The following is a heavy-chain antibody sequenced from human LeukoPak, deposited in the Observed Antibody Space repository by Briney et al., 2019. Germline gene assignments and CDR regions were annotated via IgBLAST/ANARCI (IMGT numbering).Heavy chain of an antibody. D-gene: IGHD2-2*01. CDR1: GGTFSSYA. CDR2: IIPIFGTA. J-gene: IGHJ6*03. Sequence: SVKVSCKASGGTFSSYAISWVRQAPGQGLEWMGGIIPIFGTANYAQKFQGRVTITADESTSTAYMELSSLRSEDTAVYYCAREAFSYGVPAAYSPSTYYYYYYMDVWGKGTTVTVSS. V-gene: IGHV1-69*13. CDR3: AREAFSYGVPAAYSPSTYYYYYYMDV.